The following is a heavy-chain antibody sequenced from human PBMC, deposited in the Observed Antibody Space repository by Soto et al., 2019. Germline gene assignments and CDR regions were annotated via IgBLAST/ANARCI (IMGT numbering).Heavy chain of an antibody. Sequence: QVQLQESGPGLVKPSQTLSLTCTVSGGSGSSGGYYWGWIRQHPGKGPEWIGYIYYSGITNYNPSLKSRVTISVDTSKNQFSLKLSSVTAADTAVYYCARGYCSSTSCFDPWGQGTQVTVSS. J-gene: IGHJ5*02. V-gene: IGHV4-31*03. CDR1: GGSGSSGGYY. CDR3: ARGYCSSTSCFDP. CDR2: IYYSGIT. D-gene: IGHD2-2*01.